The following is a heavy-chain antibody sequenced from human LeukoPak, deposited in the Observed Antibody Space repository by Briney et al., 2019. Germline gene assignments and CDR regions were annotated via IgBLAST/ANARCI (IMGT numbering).Heavy chain of an antibody. CDR1: GYTLTSYG. Sequence: ASVKVSCKASGYTLTSYGISWVRQAPGQGLEWMGGIIPIFGTANYAQKFQGRVTITADESTSTAYMELSSLRSEDTAVYYCARLAFCSSTSCYPLRDYWGQGTLVTVSS. J-gene: IGHJ4*02. D-gene: IGHD2-2*01. CDR2: IIPIFGTA. V-gene: IGHV1-69*13. CDR3: ARLAFCSSTSCYPLRDY.